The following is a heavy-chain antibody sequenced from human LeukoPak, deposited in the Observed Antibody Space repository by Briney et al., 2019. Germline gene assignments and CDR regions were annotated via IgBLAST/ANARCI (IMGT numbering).Heavy chain of an antibody. CDR1: GFTFSSYS. V-gene: IGHV3-21*01. D-gene: IGHD4-11*01. CDR2: ISSSSIYI. CDR3: ARGYTNYGYAFDI. J-gene: IGHJ3*02. Sequence: GGSLTLSCPASGFTFSSYSMNWVRQAPGRGLEWVSSISSSSIYIYYADSVKGRFTISRDNARNSLYLQIDSMSAEDTAVYYCARGYTNYGYAFDIWGQGTMVTVSS.